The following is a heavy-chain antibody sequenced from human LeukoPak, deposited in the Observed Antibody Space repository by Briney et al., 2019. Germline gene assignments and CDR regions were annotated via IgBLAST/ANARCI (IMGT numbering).Heavy chain of an antibody. CDR3: AREYSSGWYGLYYYYYGMDV. J-gene: IGHJ6*02. CDR1: GFTFDDYA. D-gene: IGHD6-19*01. Sequence: GRSLRLSCAASGFTFDDYAMHWVRQAPGKGLEWVSGISWNSGSIGYADSVKGRFTISRDNAKNSLYLQMNSLRAEDTAVYYCAREYSSGWYGLYYYYYGMDVWGQGTTVTVSS. V-gene: IGHV3-9*01. CDR2: ISWNSGSI.